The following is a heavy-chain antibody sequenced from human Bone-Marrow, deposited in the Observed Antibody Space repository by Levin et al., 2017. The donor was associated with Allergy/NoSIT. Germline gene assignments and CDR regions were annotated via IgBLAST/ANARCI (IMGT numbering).Heavy chain of an antibody. CDR1: GGSITSDDHF. CDR3: ARYCRSTTDLNVSYFDF. V-gene: IGHV4-30-4*01. Sequence: PSETLSLTCTVSGGSITSDDHFWTWIRQSPGKGLEWIGYVYYSGTTYYNPSLKDRLLMSVDRSRNQFSLRLRSVTAADTAVYYCARYCRSTTDLNVSYFDFWGPGTLVAVSS. CDR2: VYYSGTT. D-gene: IGHD2-2*01. J-gene: IGHJ4*02.